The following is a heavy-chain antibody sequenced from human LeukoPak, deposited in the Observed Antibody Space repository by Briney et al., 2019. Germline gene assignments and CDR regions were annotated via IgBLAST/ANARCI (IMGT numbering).Heavy chain of an antibody. D-gene: IGHD6-13*01. V-gene: IGHV3-33*01. CDR1: GSTFSSYG. CDR3: ARDSLAYSSSWYAYFQH. J-gene: IGHJ1*01. Sequence: GGSLRLSCAASGSTFSSYGMHWVRQAPGKGLEWVAVIWYDGSNKYYADSVKGRFTISRDNSKNTLYLQMNSLRAEDTAVYYCARDSLAYSSSWYAYFQHWGQGTLVTVSS. CDR2: IWYDGSNK.